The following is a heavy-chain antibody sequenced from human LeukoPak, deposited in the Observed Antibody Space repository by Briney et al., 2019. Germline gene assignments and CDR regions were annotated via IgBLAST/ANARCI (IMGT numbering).Heavy chain of an antibody. CDR1: GGSISSYY. D-gene: IGHD3-9*01. CDR2: IYYSGST. V-gene: IGHV4-59*12. Sequence: SETLSLTCTVSGGSISSYYWSWIRQPPGKGLEWIGYIYYSGSTNYNPSLKSRVTISVDRSKNQFSLKLSSVTAADTAVYYCARAPRLTGPGYFDLWGRGTLVTVSS. J-gene: IGHJ2*01. CDR3: ARAPRLTGPGYFDL.